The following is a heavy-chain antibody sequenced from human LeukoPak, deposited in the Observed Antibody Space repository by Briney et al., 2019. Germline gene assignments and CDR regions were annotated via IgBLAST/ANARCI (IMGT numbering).Heavy chain of an antibody. CDR3: ARDRYGDYTFDF. J-gene: IGHJ4*02. CDR2: ITSSSSYI. CDR1: GFTFSSYS. V-gene: IGHV3-21*01. D-gene: IGHD4-17*01. Sequence: GGSLRLSCVASGFTFSSYSMNWVRQAPGKGLGWVSSITSSSSYINYADSVKGRFTISRDNAKNSLYLQMNSLRAEDTAVYYCARDRYGDYTFDFWGQGTPVTVSS.